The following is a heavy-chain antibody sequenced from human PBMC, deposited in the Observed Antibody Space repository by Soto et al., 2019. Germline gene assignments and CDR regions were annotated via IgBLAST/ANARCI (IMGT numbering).Heavy chain of an antibody. CDR1: GFTFSSYA. Sequence: PWGSLRLSCAASGFTFSSYAMSWVRQAPGKGLEWVSTISGGGDSTYYADSVKGRFTISRDSSQKTLYLQMNSLRPEDTALYYCAKDRRFSSGLSGLDYWGQGSLVTVSS. J-gene: IGHJ4*02. CDR3: AKDRRFSSGLSGLDY. D-gene: IGHD6-19*01. V-gene: IGHV3-23*01. CDR2: ISGGGDST.